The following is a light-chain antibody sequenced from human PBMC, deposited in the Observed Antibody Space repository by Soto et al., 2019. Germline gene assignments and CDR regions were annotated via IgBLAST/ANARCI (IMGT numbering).Light chain of an antibody. V-gene: IGLV2-14*01. CDR2: DVS. Sequence: QSALTQPASVSGSPGQSITISCTGTSSDVGGYNYVSWYQQHPGKAPKLMIYDVSNRPSGVSNRFSGSKSGNTASLTIFGLQAEDEADYYCSSYTSSSTPGVFGTGTKVTVL. CDR1: SSDVGGYNY. CDR3: SSYTSSSTPGV. J-gene: IGLJ1*01.